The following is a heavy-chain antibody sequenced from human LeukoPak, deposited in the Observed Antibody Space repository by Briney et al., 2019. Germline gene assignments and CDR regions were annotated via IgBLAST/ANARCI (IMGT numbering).Heavy chain of an antibody. CDR2: IYTSGST. V-gene: IGHV4-4*07. CDR1: GGSISSYY. J-gene: IGHJ4*02. D-gene: IGHD2-21*01. CDR3: ARDPTVGLAYCGGDCSFFDY. Sequence: SETLSLTCTVSGGSISSYYWSWIRQPAGKGLEWIGRIYTSGSTNYNPSLKSRVTMSVDTSKNQFSLKLSSVTAADTAVYYCARDPTVGLAYCGGDCSFFDYWGQGTLVTVSS.